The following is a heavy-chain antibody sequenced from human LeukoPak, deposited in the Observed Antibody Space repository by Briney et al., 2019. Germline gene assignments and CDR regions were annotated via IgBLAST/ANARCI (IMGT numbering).Heavy chain of an antibody. J-gene: IGHJ4*02. Sequence: GGSLRLSCAASGFTFSGYAMHWVRQAPGKRLEWVAVISYDGSNKYYADSVKGRFTISRDNSKNTLYLQMNSLRAEDTAVYYCARGPSYYYDSSGSLDYWGQGTLVTVSS. D-gene: IGHD3-22*01. V-gene: IGHV3-30*01. CDR3: ARGPSYYYDSSGSLDY. CDR1: GFTFSGYA. CDR2: ISYDGSNK.